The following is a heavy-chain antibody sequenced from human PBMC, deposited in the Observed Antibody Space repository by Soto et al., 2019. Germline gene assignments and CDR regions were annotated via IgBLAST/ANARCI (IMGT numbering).Heavy chain of an antibody. J-gene: IGHJ6*02. CDR2: IYPGDPDT. CDR1: GYSFTSYW. D-gene: IGHD2-2*01. Sequence: PGESLKISCKGSGYSFTSYWIGWVRQMPGKGLEWMGIIYPGDPDTRYSPSFQGQVTISADKSISTAYLQWSSLKASDTAMYYCARHIDLIRPYCSSTSCPNYYYYGMDVWGQGTTVTVSS. V-gene: IGHV5-51*01. CDR3: ARHIDLIRPYCSSTSCPNYYYYGMDV.